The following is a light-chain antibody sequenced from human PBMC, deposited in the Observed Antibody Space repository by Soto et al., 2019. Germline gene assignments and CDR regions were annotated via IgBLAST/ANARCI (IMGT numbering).Light chain of an antibody. CDR2: DVS. CDR1: SSDVGGYNY. V-gene: IGLV2-14*03. CDR3: TSYTSSSTVV. J-gene: IGLJ2*01. Sequence: QSALTQPASVSGSPGQSITISCTGTSSDVGGYNYVSWYQQHPGKAPKLMIYDVSDRPSGVSNRFSCSKSGNTASLTISWLQAEDEADYYCTSYTSSSTVVFGGGTKLTVL.